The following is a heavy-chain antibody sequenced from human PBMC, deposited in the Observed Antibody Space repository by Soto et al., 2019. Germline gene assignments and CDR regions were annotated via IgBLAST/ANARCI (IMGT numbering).Heavy chain of an antibody. J-gene: IGHJ5*02. CDR1: GDTFSTYG. Sequence: QVQLEQSGAEVKKAGSSVRVSCKASGDTFSTYGISWVRQAPGQGLEWMGGIIPTFGTAHYAQKFQGRLTITADKSTSTAYMELRGLTSEDTAVYYCARSSGGVFGIIIEGTNWFAPWGQGTLVTVSS. CDR2: IIPTFGTA. V-gene: IGHV1-69*06. D-gene: IGHD3-16*01. CDR3: ARSSGGVFGIIIEGTNWFAP.